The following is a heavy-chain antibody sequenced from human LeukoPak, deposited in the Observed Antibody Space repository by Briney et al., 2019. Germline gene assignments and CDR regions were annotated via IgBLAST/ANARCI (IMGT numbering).Heavy chain of an antibody. D-gene: IGHD3-3*01. Sequence: NPSETLSLTCTVSGGSISSYYWSWIRQPPGKGLEWIGYIYYSGSTNYNPSLKSRVTISVDTSKNQFSLKLSSVTAADTAVYYCARLGQYDFWRMIDYWGQGTLVTVSS. CDR3: ARLGQYDFWRMIDY. CDR1: GGSISSYY. V-gene: IGHV4-59*08. CDR2: IYYSGST. J-gene: IGHJ4*02.